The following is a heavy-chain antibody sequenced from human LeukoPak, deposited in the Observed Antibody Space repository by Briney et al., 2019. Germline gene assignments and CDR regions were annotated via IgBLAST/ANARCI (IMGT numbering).Heavy chain of an antibody. Sequence: SETLSLTCAVYGGSFSGYYWSWIRQPPGKGLEWIGEINHSGSTNYNPSLKSRVTISVDTSKNQFSLKLSSVTAADTAVYYCARVTRDIVLMVYAYYYYYYMDVWGKGTTVTVSS. CDR2: INHSGST. D-gene: IGHD2-8*01. V-gene: IGHV4-34*01. J-gene: IGHJ6*03. CDR3: ARVTRDIVLMVYAYYYYYYMDV. CDR1: GGSFSGYY.